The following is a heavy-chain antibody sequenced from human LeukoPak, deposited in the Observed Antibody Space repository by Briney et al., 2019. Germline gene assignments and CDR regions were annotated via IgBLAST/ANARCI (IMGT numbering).Heavy chain of an antibody. J-gene: IGHJ4*02. CDR2: ISHTGST. CDR3: ARGLKDEWELLPPPDY. Sequence: SETLSLTCDVYDGSFSGYYWGWIRQPPGKGLEWIGEISHTGSTTYNPSLKSRVTISVDTSKNHFSLNLSSVTAADTAVYYCARGLKDEWELLPPPDYWGQGTLVTVSS. D-gene: IGHD1-26*01. CDR1: DGSFSGYY. V-gene: IGHV4-34*01.